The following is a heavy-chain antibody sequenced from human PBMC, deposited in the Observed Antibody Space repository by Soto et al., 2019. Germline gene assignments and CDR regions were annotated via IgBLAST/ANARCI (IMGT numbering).Heavy chain of an antibody. Sequence: EVQLVESGGGLVQPGGSLRLSCAASGFTLSDHYLDWVRQAPGKGLEWVGRSRNRVKSFTTAYAASVRGRFTFSRDDSTNSLYLQITSLKTDDTAVYYCARASTPDSTGYDYWGQGTLVTVSS. J-gene: IGHJ4*02. CDR2: SRNRVKSFTT. V-gene: IGHV3-72*01. D-gene: IGHD3-3*01. CDR1: GFTLSDHY. CDR3: ARASTPDSTGYDY.